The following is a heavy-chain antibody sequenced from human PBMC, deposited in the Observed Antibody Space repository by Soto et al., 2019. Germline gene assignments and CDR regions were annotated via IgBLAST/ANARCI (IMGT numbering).Heavy chain of an antibody. CDR3: AGDPEYSSSWWAVHNWFDP. CDR1: GYTFTSYY. D-gene: IGHD6-13*01. V-gene: IGHV1-46*01. J-gene: IGHJ5*02. Sequence: GASVKVSCKASGYTFTSYYMHWVRQAPGQGLEWMGIINPSGGSTSYAQKFQGRVTMTRDTSTSTVYMELSSLRSEDTAVYYCAGDPEYSSSWWAVHNWFDPWGQGTLVTVSS. CDR2: INPSGGST.